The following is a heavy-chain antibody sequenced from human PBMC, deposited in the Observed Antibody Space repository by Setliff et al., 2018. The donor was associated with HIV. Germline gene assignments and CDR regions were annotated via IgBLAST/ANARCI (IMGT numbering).Heavy chain of an antibody. V-gene: IGHV3-7*01. D-gene: IGHD3-10*01. J-gene: IGHJ6*02. CDR1: EFTFSSYA. CDR2: IGQDGSEK. Sequence: PGGSLRLSCAASEFTFSSYAMSWVRQAPGKGLEWVANIGQDGSEKNYVDSVEGRFTISRDNAKNSMDLQMNRLRAEDTAIYYCARKLRPGHGVDVWGQGTTVTVSS. CDR3: ARKLRPGHGVDV.